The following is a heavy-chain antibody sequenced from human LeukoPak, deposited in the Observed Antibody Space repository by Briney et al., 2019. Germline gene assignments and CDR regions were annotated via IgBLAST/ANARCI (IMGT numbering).Heavy chain of an antibody. CDR1: GFTFSSYW. CDR3: ARMDTAMVSPFDY. CDR2: IKQDGSEK. D-gene: IGHD5-18*01. V-gene: IGHV3-7*01. J-gene: IGHJ4*02. Sequence: GGSLRLSCAASGFTFSSYWMSWVRQAPGKGLEWVANIKQDGSEKYYVDSVKGRFTISRDNAKNLLYLQMNSLRAEDTAVYYCARMDTAMVSPFDYWGQGTLVTVSS.